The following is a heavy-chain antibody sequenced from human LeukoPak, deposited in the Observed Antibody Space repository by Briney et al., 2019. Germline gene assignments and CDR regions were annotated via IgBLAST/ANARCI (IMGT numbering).Heavy chain of an antibody. CDR3: ARESGYSGYI. D-gene: IGHD5-12*01. Sequence: SETLSLTCTVSGGSISSYYWSWIRQPPGKGLEWIGYIYYSGSTNYNPSLKSRVTISVDTSKNQFSLKLSSVTVAGTAVYYCARESGYSGYIWGQGTLVTVSS. J-gene: IGHJ4*02. CDR1: GGSISSYY. CDR2: IYYSGST. V-gene: IGHV4-59*01.